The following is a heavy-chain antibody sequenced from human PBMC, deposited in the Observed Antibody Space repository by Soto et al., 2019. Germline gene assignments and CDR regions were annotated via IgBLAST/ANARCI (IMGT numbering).Heavy chain of an antibody. CDR3: ASGAAFYYDTSRY. J-gene: IGHJ4*02. CDR2: MSPGGNSQ. Sequence: PGGSLRLSCAAPGFNFNIHALHWIRQAPGEGLEWVAVMSPGGNSQYYADSVKGRFTISRDTSKSTLYLQMTSLRPEGTAVYYCASGAAFYYDTSRYWGQGXLVPVSS. D-gene: IGHD3-22*01. V-gene: IGHV3-30-3*01. CDR1: GFNFNIHA.